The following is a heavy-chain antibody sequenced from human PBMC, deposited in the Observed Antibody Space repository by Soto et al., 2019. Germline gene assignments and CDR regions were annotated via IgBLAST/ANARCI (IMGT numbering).Heavy chain of an antibody. CDR1: GVSISSGDYY. D-gene: IGHD2-21*02. J-gene: IGHJ3*02. V-gene: IGHV4-30-4*01. Sequence: TLSLTCPVSGVSISSGDYYWSWIRQPPGKGLEWIGYIYYSGSTYYNPSLKSRVTISVDTSKNQFSLKLSSVTAADTAVYYCARERAYCGGDCQNDAFDIWGQGTMVTVSS. CDR3: ARERAYCGGDCQNDAFDI. CDR2: IYYSGST.